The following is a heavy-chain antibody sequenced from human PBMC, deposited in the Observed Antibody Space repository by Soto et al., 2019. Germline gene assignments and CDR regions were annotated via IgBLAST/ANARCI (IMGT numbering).Heavy chain of an antibody. Sequence: SETLSLTCTVSGGYISSGGYYWSWIRQHPGKGLEWIGYIYYSGSTYYNPSLKSRVTISVDTSKNQFSLKLSSVTAADTAVYYCARGPSGIGYYYGMDVWGQGTTVTVSS. CDR1: GGYISSGGYY. J-gene: IGHJ6*02. V-gene: IGHV4-31*03. CDR2: IYYSGST. D-gene: IGHD3-3*02. CDR3: ARGPSGIGYYYGMDV.